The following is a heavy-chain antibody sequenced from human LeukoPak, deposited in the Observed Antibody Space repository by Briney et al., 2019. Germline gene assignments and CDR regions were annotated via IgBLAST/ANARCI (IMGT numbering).Heavy chain of an antibody. Sequence: PGGSLRLSCAASGFTVSSNYMSWVRQAPGKGLEWVSVIYSGGSTYYAGSVKGRFTISRDNSKNTLYLQMNSLRAEDTAVYYCARPMTDYYYYYMDVWGKGTTVTISS. V-gene: IGHV3-66*01. CDR1: GFTVSSNY. CDR2: IYSGGST. D-gene: IGHD2-21*02. CDR3: ARPMTDYYYYYMDV. J-gene: IGHJ6*03.